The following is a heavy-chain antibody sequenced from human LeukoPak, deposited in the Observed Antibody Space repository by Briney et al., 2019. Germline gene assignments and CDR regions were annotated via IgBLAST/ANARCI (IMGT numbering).Heavy chain of an antibody. D-gene: IGHD6-6*01. Sequence: NPSETLSLTCAVYGGSFSGYYWSWIRQPPGKGLEWIGEINHSGSTNYNPSLKSRVTISVDTSKNQFSLKLSSVTAADTAVYYCARHGTGMTRYSSSYYFDYWGQGTLVTVSS. V-gene: IGHV4-34*01. CDR2: INHSGST. CDR1: GGSFSGYY. CDR3: ARHGTGMTRYSSSYYFDY. J-gene: IGHJ4*02.